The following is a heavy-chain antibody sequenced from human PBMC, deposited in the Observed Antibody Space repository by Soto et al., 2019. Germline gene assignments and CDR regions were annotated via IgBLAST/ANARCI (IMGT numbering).Heavy chain of an antibody. D-gene: IGHD6-13*01. V-gene: IGHV5-10-1*01. CDR3: ARRSSSSWTYGMDV. Sequence: PGESLKISCKGSGYSFAGYWITWVRQKPGKGLEWMGRIDPSDSQTYYSPSFRGHVTISADKSISTAYLQWSSLKASDTAMYYCARRSSSSWTYGMDVWGQGTTVTVSS. J-gene: IGHJ6*02. CDR2: IDPSDSQT. CDR1: GYSFAGYW.